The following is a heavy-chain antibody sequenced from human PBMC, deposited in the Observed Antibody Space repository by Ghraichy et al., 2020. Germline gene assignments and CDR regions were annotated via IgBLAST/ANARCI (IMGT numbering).Heavy chain of an antibody. CDR2: ISYDGSNK. CDR1: GFTFSSYG. D-gene: IGHD6-19*01. CDR3: ATTGYSSGWGSFDY. J-gene: IGHJ4*02. V-gene: IGHV3-30*03. Sequence: GALRLSCAASGFTFSSYGMHWVRQAPGKGLEWVAVISYDGSNKYYADSVKGRFTISRDNSKNTLYLQMNSLRAEDTAVYYCATTGYSSGWGSFDYWGQGTLVTVSS.